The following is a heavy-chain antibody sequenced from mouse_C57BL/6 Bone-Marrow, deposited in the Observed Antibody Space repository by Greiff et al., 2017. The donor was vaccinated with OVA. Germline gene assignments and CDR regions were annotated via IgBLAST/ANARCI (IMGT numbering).Heavy chain of an antibody. J-gene: IGHJ3*01. Sequence: EVLLVESGEGLVKPGGSLKLSCAASGFTFSSYAMSWVRQTPEKRLEWVAYISSGGDYIYSADTMKGRFTISRDNARNTLYMQLSSLRSEDTAVYDCKRGHYDYDVGFAYWGQGTLVTVSA. CDR3: KRGHYDYDVGFAY. CDR2: ISSGGDYI. CDR1: GFTFSSYA. V-gene: IGHV5-9-1*02. D-gene: IGHD2-4*01.